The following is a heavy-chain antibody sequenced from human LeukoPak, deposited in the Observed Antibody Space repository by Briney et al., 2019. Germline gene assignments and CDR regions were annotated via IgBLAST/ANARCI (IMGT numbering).Heavy chain of an antibody. D-gene: IGHD5-12*01. CDR3: ARDRNSGYDLYYYYGMDV. Sequence: SETLSLTCTVSGGSISSYYWSWIRQPPGKGLECIGYIYYSGSTNYNPSLKSRVTISVDTSKNQFSLKLSSVTAADTAVYYCARDRNSGYDLYYYYGMDVWGQGTTVTVSS. V-gene: IGHV4-59*01. CDR2: IYYSGST. J-gene: IGHJ6*02. CDR1: GGSISSYY.